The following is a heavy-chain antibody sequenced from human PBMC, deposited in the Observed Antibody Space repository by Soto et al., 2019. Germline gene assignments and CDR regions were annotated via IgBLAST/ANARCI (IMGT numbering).Heavy chain of an antibody. Sequence: SETLSLTCTVSGGSISSYYWSWIRQPPGKGLEWIGYIYYSGSTNYNPSLKSRVTISVDTSKNQFSLKLSSVTAADTAVYYCVAGSGWNGPLGYWGQGTLVTVSS. CDR3: VAGSGWNGPLGY. J-gene: IGHJ4*02. D-gene: IGHD6-19*01. CDR1: GGSISSYY. CDR2: IYYSGST. V-gene: IGHV4-59*01.